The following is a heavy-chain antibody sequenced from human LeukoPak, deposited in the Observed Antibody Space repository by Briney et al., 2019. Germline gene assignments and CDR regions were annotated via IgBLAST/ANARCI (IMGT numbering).Heavy chain of an antibody. D-gene: IGHD2-2*03. CDR3: AKDGYCSSTSCQSSFDY. J-gene: IGHJ4*02. Sequence: YDGSNKYYADSVKGRFTISRDNSKNTLYLQMNSLRAEDTAVYYCAKDGYCSSTSCQSSFDYWGQGTLVTVSS. V-gene: IGHV3-30*18. CDR2: YDGSNK.